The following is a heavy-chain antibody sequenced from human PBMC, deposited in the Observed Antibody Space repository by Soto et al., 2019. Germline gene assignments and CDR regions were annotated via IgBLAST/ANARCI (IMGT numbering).Heavy chain of an antibody. Sequence: SETLSLTCAVSGYSITTNDWSWVRQSGGKGLEWIGRIHASRGANYNPSLKSRLTMSIDTSNNQFSLNLTSVTDADTAVYFCARNAYGWWNSYWGQGIVVTVSS. V-gene: IGHV4-59*10. J-gene: IGHJ4*02. CDR2: IHASRGA. CDR3: ARNAYGWWNSY. D-gene: IGHD6-19*01. CDR1: GYSITTND.